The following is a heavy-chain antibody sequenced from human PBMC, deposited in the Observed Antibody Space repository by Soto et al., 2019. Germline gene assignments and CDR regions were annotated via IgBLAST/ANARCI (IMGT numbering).Heavy chain of an antibody. V-gene: IGHV3-23*01. Sequence: EVQLLESGGGLAQPGGSLRLSCAASGFTFSSYAMSWVRQAPGKGLEWVSAISTSGGSTYYADSVKGRFTISRDNSKNTLYLEMNSLRAEDTAVYYCATLYSGGPWYWGQGTLVTVSS. CDR2: ISTSGGST. CDR3: ATLYSGGPWY. D-gene: IGHD1-26*01. CDR1: GFTFSSYA. J-gene: IGHJ4*02.